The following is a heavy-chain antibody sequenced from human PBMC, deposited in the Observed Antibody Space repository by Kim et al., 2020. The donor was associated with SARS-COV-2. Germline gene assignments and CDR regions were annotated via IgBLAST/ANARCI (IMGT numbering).Heavy chain of an antibody. CDR1: GGTFSSYA. CDR2: IIPILGIA. Sequence: SVKVSCKASGGTFSSYAISWVRQAPGQGLEWMGRIIPILGIANYAQKFQGRVTITADKSTSTAYMELSSLRSEDTAVYYCARDLDYGGNYRDIWGQGTMVTVSS. V-gene: IGHV1-69*04. J-gene: IGHJ3*02. CDR3: ARDLDYGGNYRDI. D-gene: IGHD4-17*01.